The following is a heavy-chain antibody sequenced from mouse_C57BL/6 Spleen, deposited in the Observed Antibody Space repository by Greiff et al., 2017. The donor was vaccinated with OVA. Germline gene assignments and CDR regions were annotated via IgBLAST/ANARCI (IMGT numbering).Heavy chain of an antibody. CDR3: ARSELGRDYFDY. D-gene: IGHD4-1*01. CDR1: GYTFTSYW. Sequence: VQLQQPGAELVRPGSSVKLSCKASGYTFTSYWMDWVKQRPGQGLEWIGNIYPSDSETHYNQKFKDKATLTVAKSSSTAYMQLSSLTSEDSAVYYCARSELGRDYFDYWGQGTTLTVSS. CDR2: IYPSDSET. V-gene: IGHV1-61*01. J-gene: IGHJ2*01.